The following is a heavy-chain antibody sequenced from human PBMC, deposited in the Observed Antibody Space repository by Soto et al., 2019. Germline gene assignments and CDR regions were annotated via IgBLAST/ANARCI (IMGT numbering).Heavy chain of an antibody. J-gene: IGHJ5*02. D-gene: IGHD2-8*01. CDR2: ISGDGGRT. CDR3: AKSIRLIGVSQWFDP. V-gene: IGHV3-23*01. Sequence: GGSLRLSCAASGFSFSSYALIWVRQAPGKGLEWVSGISGDGGRTYYADSVKGRFTISRDNSKNRLYLEMNSLRAEDTAVYSCAKSIRLIGVSQWFDPWGQGTLVTVSS. CDR1: GFSFSSYA.